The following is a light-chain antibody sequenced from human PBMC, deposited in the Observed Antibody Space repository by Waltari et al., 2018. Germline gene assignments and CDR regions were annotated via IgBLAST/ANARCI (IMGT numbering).Light chain of an antibody. V-gene: IGKV2-40*01. J-gene: IGKJ4*01. CDR1: QSLLRSEDGNTY. CDR2: EVS. CDR3: MQPLEFPFT. Sequence: DILLTQTPFSLPVTLGAPASISCRSSQSLLRSEDGNTYLDWYLQKPGQSPQLLIYEVSHRASGVADRFSGSGSDTHFTLKISRVEAEDVGIYYCMQPLEFPFTFGGGTKVEIK.